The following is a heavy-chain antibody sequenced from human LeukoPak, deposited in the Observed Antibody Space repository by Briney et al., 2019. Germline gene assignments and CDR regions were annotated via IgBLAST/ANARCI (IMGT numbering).Heavy chain of an antibody. V-gene: IGHV4-61*02. CDR1: GDSISSGDYY. CDR3: AKATLRGYSYGYDY. D-gene: IGHD5-18*01. CDR2: IYTSGST. J-gene: IGHJ4*02. Sequence: SQTLSLTCTVSGDSISSGDYYWSWIRQPAGKGLECIGCIYTSGSTNYNPSLKSRVTISVDTSKNQFSLKLSSVTAADTAVYYCAKATLRGYSYGYDYWGQGTLVTVSS.